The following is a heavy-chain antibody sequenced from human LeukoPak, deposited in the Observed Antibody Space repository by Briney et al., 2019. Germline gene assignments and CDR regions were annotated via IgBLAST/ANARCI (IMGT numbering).Heavy chain of an antibody. J-gene: IGHJ6*02. Sequence: HPGGSLRLSCAASGFTFSRTGMHWVRQAPGRGLEWVSGISGSGGNTYYADSVKGRFTTSRDNSKNTLYLLMNSLRAEDTAVYYYAKEPPHHYYYGMDVWGQGTTVTVSS. CDR2: ISGSGGNT. V-gene: IGHV3-23*01. CDR1: GFTFSRTG. CDR3: AKEPPHHYYYGMDV.